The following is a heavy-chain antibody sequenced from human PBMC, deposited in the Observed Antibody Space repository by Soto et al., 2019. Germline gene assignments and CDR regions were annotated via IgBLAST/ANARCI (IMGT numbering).Heavy chain of an antibody. Sequence: PSETLSLTCAVYGGSFSGYYWTWIRQPPGTGLEWIGEINHSGSTNYNPSLKSRVTISVDTSKNQFSLKLTSVTAADTAVYYCARSPRNWGFDYWGLGTLVTVSS. V-gene: IGHV4-34*01. J-gene: IGHJ4*02. CDR2: INHSGST. CDR1: GGSFSGYY. D-gene: IGHD7-27*01. CDR3: ARSPRNWGFDY.